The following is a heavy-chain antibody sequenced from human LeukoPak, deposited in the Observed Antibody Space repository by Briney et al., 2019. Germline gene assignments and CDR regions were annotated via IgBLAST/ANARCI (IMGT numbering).Heavy chain of an antibody. CDR1: GGSISTSYYY. J-gene: IGHJ5*02. Sequence: ETLSLTCTVSGGSISTSYYYWGWIRQPPGKGLEWIGNIHNSESTYYNPSLKSRVTISVDTSKNQFSLRLSSVTAADTAVYYCATRQDIVVVPAAMGGYNWFDPWGQGTLVTVSS. CDR3: ATRQDIVVVPAAMGGYNWFDP. V-gene: IGHV4-39*01. CDR2: IHNSEST. D-gene: IGHD2-2*01.